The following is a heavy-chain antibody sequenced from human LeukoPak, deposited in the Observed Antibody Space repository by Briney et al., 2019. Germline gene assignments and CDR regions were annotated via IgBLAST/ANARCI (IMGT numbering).Heavy chain of an antibody. Sequence: SETLSLTCTVSGGSISGYYWSWIRQPPEKGLEWIAYIYYGGSTNYSPSLKSRVTISVDTSTNQFSLKLSSVTAADTAEYYCARLSVTGGYIYGFFDYWGRGTVVTVSS. CDR2: IYYGGST. CDR1: GGSISGYY. J-gene: IGHJ4*02. V-gene: IGHV4-59*08. CDR3: ARLSVTGGYIYGFFDY. D-gene: IGHD5-18*01.